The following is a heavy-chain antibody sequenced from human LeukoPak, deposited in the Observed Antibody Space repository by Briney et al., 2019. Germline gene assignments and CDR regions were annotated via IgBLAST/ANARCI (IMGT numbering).Heavy chain of an antibody. CDR1: GFTFSRYA. CDR2: ISWSGTIT. CDR3: AILTTHSSSSQFDY. Sequence: GGSLRLSCAASGFTFSRYAMSWVRQAPGKGLEWVSAISWSGTITYYADSVKGRFTISRDNSKDTLYLQLNRLGAEDPAIYFCAILTTHSSSSQFDYWGQGTLVTVPS. D-gene: IGHD6-6*01. V-gene: IGHV3-23*01. J-gene: IGHJ4*02.